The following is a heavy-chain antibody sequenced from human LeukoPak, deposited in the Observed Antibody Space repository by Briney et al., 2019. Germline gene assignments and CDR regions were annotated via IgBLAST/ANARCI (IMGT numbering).Heavy chain of an antibody. CDR2: INHSGST. J-gene: IGHJ4*02. Sequence: SETLSLTGAVCGGSFSGYYWSWIRQPPGKGLEWIGEINHSGSTNYNPSLKSRVTISVDTSKNQFSLKLSSVTAADTAVYYCARAVGAATSNDYWGQGTLVTVSS. V-gene: IGHV4-34*01. D-gene: IGHD2-15*01. CDR3: ARAVGAATSNDY. CDR1: GGSFSGYY.